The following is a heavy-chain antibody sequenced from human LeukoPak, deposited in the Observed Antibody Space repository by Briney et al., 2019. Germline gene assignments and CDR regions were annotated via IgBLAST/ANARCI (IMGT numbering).Heavy chain of an antibody. V-gene: IGHV3-21*01. D-gene: IGHD5-24*01. CDR1: GFTFSGYS. CDR3: ARGQGLQLKSGSDY. Sequence: GGSLRLSCAASGFTFSGYSINWVRQAPGMGLEWVSSISSSSSYIYYADSVKGRFTISRDNAKNSLFLQMNSLRAEDTAVYYCARGQGLQLKSGSDYWGQGTLVTVSS. CDR2: ISSSSSYI. J-gene: IGHJ4*02.